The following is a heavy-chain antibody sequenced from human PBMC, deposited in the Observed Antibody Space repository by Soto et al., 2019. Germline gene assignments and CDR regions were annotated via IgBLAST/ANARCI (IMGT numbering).Heavy chain of an antibody. V-gene: IGHV3-74*01. CDR1: GFTFSSYW. J-gene: IGHJ4*02. CDR3: ARVDGDRYDGNGYLGRH. D-gene: IGHD3-22*01. Sequence: EVQLVESGGGLVQPGESLTLSCAASGFTFSSYWMHWVRQAPGKGLVWVSRIKSDGSGTYYADSVKGRLTISRDNAKNTLYLQMKSLRVEDTAVYFCARVDGDRYDGNGYLGRHWGQGTLVTVSS. CDR2: IKSDGSGT.